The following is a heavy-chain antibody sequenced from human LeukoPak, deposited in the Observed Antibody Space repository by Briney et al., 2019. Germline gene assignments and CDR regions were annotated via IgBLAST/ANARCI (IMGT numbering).Heavy chain of an antibody. D-gene: IGHD6-13*01. Sequence: GGSLRLSCAASGFTFSTYAMNWVRQAPGKGLEWVSGISGSSASTYYADSVKGRFTISRDNSKNTLYLQMNSLRAEDTAVYYCARERTDSSSWYAYYFDYWGQGTLVTVSS. CDR3: ARERTDSSSWYAYYFDY. V-gene: IGHV3-23*01. CDR2: ISGSSAST. CDR1: GFTFSTYA. J-gene: IGHJ4*02.